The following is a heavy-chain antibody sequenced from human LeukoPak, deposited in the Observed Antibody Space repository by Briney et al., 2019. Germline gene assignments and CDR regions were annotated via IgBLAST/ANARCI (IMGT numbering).Heavy chain of an antibody. CDR3: AKNLTYYHDSSGPKERY. Sequence: TGGSLRLSCAASGFTFSSYAMSWVRQAPGKGLEWVSAISGSGGSTYYADSVKGRFTISRDNSKNTLYLQMNSLRAEDTAVYYCAKNLTYYHDSSGPKERYWGQGTLVTVSS. D-gene: IGHD3-22*01. V-gene: IGHV3-23*01. CDR1: GFTFSSYA. CDR2: ISGSGGST. J-gene: IGHJ4*02.